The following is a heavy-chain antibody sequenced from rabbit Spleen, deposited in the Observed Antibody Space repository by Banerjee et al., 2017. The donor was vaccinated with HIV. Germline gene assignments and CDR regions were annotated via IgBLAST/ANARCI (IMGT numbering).Heavy chain of an antibody. V-gene: IGHV1S47*01. J-gene: IGHJ4*01. CDR2: IDLLFGTT. CDR1: GFDFSRTG. CDR3: VRGASSSGYYSL. Sequence: QEQLVESGGGLVQPGGSLKLSCKASGFDFSRTGVSWVRQAPGKGLEWIGYIDLLFGTTYYANWVNGRFTVSSHNAQNTLYLQLSSLTAEDTATYFCVRGASSSGYYSLWGQGTLVTVS. D-gene: IGHD1-1*01.